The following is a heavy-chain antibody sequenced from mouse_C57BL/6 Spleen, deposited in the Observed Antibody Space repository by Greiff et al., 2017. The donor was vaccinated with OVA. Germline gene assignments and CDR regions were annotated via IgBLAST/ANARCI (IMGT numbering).Heavy chain of an antibody. CDR1: GYSITSGYY. J-gene: IGHJ2*01. D-gene: IGHD1-1*01. V-gene: IGHV3-6*01. Sequence: EVQRVESGPGLVKPSQSLSLTCSVTGYSITSGYYWNWIRQFPGNKLEWMGYISYDGSNNYNPSLKNRISITRDTSKNQFFLKLNSVTTEDTATYYCARGDYYGKVDYWGQGTTLTVSS. CDR2: ISYDGSN. CDR3: ARGDYYGKVDY.